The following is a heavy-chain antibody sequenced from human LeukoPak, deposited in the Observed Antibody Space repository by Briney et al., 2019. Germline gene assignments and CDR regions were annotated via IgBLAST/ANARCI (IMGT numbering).Heavy chain of an antibody. CDR1: GGSNSSSRQY. CDR3: ARDQRFSGYYPKGLGWFDP. CDR2: IYYSGST. V-gene: IGHV4-39*07. Sequence: PSETLSLTCTVSGGSNSSSRQYWGWIRQPPGKGLEWIGNIYYSGSTYYNPSLKSRFTISVDTSKNQFSLKLTSVTAADTAVYYCARDQRFSGYYPKGLGWFDPWGQGTLVTVSS. J-gene: IGHJ5*02. D-gene: IGHD3-22*01.